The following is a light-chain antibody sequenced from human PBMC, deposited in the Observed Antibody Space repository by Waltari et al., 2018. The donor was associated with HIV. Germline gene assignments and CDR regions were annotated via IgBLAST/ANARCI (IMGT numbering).Light chain of an antibody. CDR3: QQGYSSPYT. J-gene: IGKJ2*01. Sequence: DIQMTQSPSSLSASVGDRVIITCRASQSISTYLNWYQQKPGKAPKLLIYAASKLQSGVPSGFRGGGSGTDVSLTISSLQPEDFATDYCQQGYSSPYTFGQGTKVEIK. V-gene: IGKV1-39*01. CDR1: QSISTY. CDR2: AAS.